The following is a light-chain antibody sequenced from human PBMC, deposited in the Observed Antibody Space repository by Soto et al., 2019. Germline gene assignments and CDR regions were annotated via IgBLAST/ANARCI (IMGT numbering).Light chain of an antibody. J-gene: IGKJ3*01. CDR2: DAS. CDR1: QSVGTY. CDR3: QHRSNWPET. Sequence: EIVLTQSPATLSLSPGERAILSCRASQSVGTYLAWYQQKPGQAPRLLIYDASNRATGIPARFGGSGSGTDFTLTINSLEPEDFAVYYCQHRSNWPETFGPGTKVDIK. V-gene: IGKV3-11*01.